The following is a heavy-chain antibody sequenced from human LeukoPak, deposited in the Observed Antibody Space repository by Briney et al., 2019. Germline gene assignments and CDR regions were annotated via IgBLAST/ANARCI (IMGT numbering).Heavy chain of an antibody. CDR3: ATELNYDAWSGFYPCVY. J-gene: IGHJ4*02. Sequence: ASVKVSCKVSGYTLSEVSIHWVRQASGKGLEWMGGVDPKHGAITYAQSFQGRLTMTEDTSTDTAYMELSSLRSEDTAAYLCATELNYDAWSGFYPCVYWGQGTLVTVSS. V-gene: IGHV1-24*01. CDR1: GYTLSEVS. D-gene: IGHD3-3*01. CDR2: VDPKHGAI.